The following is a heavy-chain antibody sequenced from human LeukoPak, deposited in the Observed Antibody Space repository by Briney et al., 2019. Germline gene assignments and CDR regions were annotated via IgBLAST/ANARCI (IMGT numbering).Heavy chain of an antibody. J-gene: IGHJ3*02. CDR1: GYTFTSYD. CDR2: MNPNSGNT. CDR3: ASSLTPTRYCSSTSCYDAFDI. Sequence: ASVKVSCKASGYTFTSYDINWVRQATGQGLEWMGWMNPNSGNTGYAQKFQGRVTITADKSTSTAYMELCSLRSEDTAVYYCASSLTPTRYCSSTSCYDAFDIWGQGTMVTVSS. D-gene: IGHD2-2*01. V-gene: IGHV1-8*01.